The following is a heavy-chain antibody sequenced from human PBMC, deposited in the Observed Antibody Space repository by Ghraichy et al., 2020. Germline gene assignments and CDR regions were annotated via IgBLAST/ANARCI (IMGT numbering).Heavy chain of an antibody. CDR1: GGSISSYY. Sequence: GSLRLSCTVSGGSISSYYLNWIRQPPGKGLEWIGYIYYSGSTNYNSSLKSRVSISVDPSTNQFSLKLSSVTAADTAVYYCARYGVPSATKYGLDVWCQGTTVTVSS. V-gene: IGHV4-59*01. CDR3: ARYGVPSATKYGLDV. D-gene: IGHD2-2*01. J-gene: IGHJ6*02. CDR2: IYYSGST.